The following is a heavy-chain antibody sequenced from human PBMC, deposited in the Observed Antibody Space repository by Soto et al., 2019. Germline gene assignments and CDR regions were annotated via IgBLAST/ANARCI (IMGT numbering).Heavy chain of an antibody. J-gene: IGHJ6*02. CDR1: GYTITGYY. D-gene: IGHD6-6*01. CDR3: ARSYSSSSSYMGYYGMDV. CDR2: INPNSGGT. V-gene: IGHV1-2*04. Sequence: GASVKVSCKASGYTITGYYMHWVRQAPGQGLEWMGWINPNSGGTNYAQKFQGWVTMTRDTSISTAYMELSRLRSDDTAVYYCARSYSSSSSYMGYYGMDVWGQGTTVTVSS.